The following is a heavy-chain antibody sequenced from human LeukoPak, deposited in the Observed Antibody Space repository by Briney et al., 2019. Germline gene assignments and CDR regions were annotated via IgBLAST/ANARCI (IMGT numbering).Heavy chain of an antibody. Sequence: SETLSLTCTVSGPFIKTYYWSWIRQVPGKGLEWIGHIYDSGNTNYNPSLKSRVTILADTSKSQFSLKLSSVTAADTAVYYCARDRVDFWSGYSDYWGQGTLVTVSS. V-gene: IGHV4-59*12. J-gene: IGHJ4*02. D-gene: IGHD3-3*01. CDR1: GPFIKTYY. CDR2: IYDSGNT. CDR3: ARDRVDFWSGYSDY.